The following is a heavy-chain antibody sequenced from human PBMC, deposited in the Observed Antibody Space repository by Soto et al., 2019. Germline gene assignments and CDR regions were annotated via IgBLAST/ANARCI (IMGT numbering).Heavy chain of an antibody. D-gene: IGHD4-17*01. CDR3: ARGPWGGDIGEY. CDR1: GFTVGSDY. J-gene: IGHJ4*02. Sequence: EVQLVESGGGLVLRGVSLRLSCAASGFTVGSDYMSWVRQAPGKGLEWVAGIYSSGNTYYDDPVKGRLTISRDTSKNRLYLRMTSLRAKDTSIYYCARGPWGGDIGEYWGQGTLVKVSS. V-gene: IGHV3-66*01. CDR2: IYSSGNT.